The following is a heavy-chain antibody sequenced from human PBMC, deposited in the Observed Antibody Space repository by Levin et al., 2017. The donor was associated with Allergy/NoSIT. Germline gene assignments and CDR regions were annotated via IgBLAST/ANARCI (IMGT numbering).Heavy chain of an antibody. V-gene: IGHV4-61*01. CDR3: ARDQRYEAEPGSYYYYAMDV. CDR2: IYYSGSGSP. Sequence: SETLSLTCTVSGDSVTSGTFYWSWIRQPPGKALEWIGYIYYSGSGSPTYSPSLKSRVTISVDSSKTQFSLKLTSVTAADTAVYFCARDQRYEAEPGSYYYYAMDVWGQGTTVTVSS. CDR1: GDSVTSGTFY. D-gene: IGHD6-13*01. J-gene: IGHJ6*02.